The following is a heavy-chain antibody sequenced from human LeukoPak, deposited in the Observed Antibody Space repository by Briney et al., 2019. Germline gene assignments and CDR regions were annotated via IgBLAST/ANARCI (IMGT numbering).Heavy chain of an antibody. CDR1: GGSISSSSYY. Sequence: SETLSLTCTASGGSISSSSYYWGWIRQPPGKGLEWIGTMYYSGSTYYNPSLKSRVTISLDTSKNQFSLRLSSVTAADTAVYYCARDRGGSYYGELVYWGQGTLVTVSS. D-gene: IGHD1-26*01. CDR3: ARDRGGSYYGELVY. V-gene: IGHV4-39*07. J-gene: IGHJ4*02. CDR2: MYYSGST.